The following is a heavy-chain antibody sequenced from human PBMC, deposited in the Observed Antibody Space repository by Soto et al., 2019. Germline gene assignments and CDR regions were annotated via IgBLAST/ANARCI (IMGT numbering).Heavy chain of an antibody. V-gene: IGHV1-18*04. J-gene: IGHJ3*02. D-gene: IGHD5-12*01. CDR3: ARDLRDIVATSPSADAFDI. CDR1: GYTFTSYG. Sequence: ASVKVSCKASGYTFTSYGISWVRQAPGQGLEWMGWISAYNGKTNYAQKLQGRVTMTTDAYTSTAYMELRSLRSDDTAVYYCARDLRDIVATSPSADAFDIWGQGTMVTVSS. CDR2: ISAYNGKT.